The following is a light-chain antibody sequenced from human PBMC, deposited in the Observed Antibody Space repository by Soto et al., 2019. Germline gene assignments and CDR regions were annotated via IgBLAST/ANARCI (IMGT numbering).Light chain of an antibody. V-gene: IGLV2-14*01. Sequence: TQPASVSGSPGQSITISCTGTSSDVGSSKYVSWYQLHPGKAPKLMVYEVSNRPSGVSNRFSGSKSGNTASLTISGLQAEDEADYHCSSYTSSSTYVFGTGTKLTVL. CDR3: SSYTSSSTYV. CDR2: EVS. J-gene: IGLJ1*01. CDR1: SSDVGSSKY.